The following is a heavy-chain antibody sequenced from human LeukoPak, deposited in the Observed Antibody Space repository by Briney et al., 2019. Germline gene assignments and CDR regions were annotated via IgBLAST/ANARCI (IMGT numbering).Heavy chain of an antibody. D-gene: IGHD2-15*01. Sequence: SETLSLTYTVSGYSINDHYCRSIRQPPGEGMEWLASTYSSVGTNYNPSLSSRVTISLVTRRSQFCLQLTSVTAAGAGVYYCAGQRCSGGSCYRVDQLYYMDVWGKGTTVTVSS. CDR3: AGQRCSGGSCYRVDQLYYMDV. CDR2: TYSSVGT. CDR1: GYSINDHY. J-gene: IGHJ6*03. V-gene: IGHV4-4*09.